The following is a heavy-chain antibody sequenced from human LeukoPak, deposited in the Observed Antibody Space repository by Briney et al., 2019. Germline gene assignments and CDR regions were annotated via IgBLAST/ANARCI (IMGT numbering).Heavy chain of an antibody. D-gene: IGHD3-22*01. CDR1: GFTFSSYA. CDR3: ARGPGSSGGAYVGDY. V-gene: IGHV3-23*01. Sequence: GGSLRLSCAVSGFTFSSYAMSWVRQAPGKGLEWVSAISGSGGSTYYADSVKGQFTISRDNAKSTLYLQMNSLTVEDTAVYYCARGPGSSGGAYVGDYWGRGTLVTVSS. J-gene: IGHJ4*01. CDR2: ISGSGGST.